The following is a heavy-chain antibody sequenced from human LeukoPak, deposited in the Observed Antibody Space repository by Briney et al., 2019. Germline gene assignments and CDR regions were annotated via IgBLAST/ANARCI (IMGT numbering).Heavy chain of an antibody. CDR3: ARGPAIVLMVYAMGKESNWFDP. J-gene: IGHJ5*02. V-gene: IGHV4-4*07. Sequence: PSETLSLTCTVSGGSVSSYYWSWIRQPAEKGLEWIGRIYTSGSTNYNPSLKSRVTISVDTSKNQFSLKLSSVTAADTAVYYCARGPAIVLMVYAMGKESNWFDPWGQGTLVTVSS. D-gene: IGHD2-8*01. CDR2: IYTSGST. CDR1: GGSVSSYY.